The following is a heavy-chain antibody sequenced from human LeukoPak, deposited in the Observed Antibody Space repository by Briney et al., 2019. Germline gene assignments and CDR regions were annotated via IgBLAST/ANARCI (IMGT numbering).Heavy chain of an antibody. CDR3: ARVVLLSFDY. Sequence: GGSLRLSCAASGFTVSSNYMSWVRQAPGKGLEWVSVIYSGGSTYYADSVKGRFTISKDNSKNTLYLQMNSLRAEDTAVYYCARVVLLSFDYWGQGTLVTVSS. V-gene: IGHV3-66*01. D-gene: IGHD2-2*01. J-gene: IGHJ4*02. CDR2: IYSGGST. CDR1: GFTVSSNY.